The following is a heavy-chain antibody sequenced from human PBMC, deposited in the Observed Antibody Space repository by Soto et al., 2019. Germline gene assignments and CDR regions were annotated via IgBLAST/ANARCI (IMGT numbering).Heavy chain of an antibody. Sequence: PSETLSLTCTVSSDSISSYYWSWIRQPPGKRLEWIGYISYSGSTDYNPSLKSRVTISGETSKNQFSLKVSSVTAADTAVYYCATGTSWQVPFDYWGGGTLVTVSA. CDR3: ATGTSWQVPFDY. CDR1: SDSISSYY. V-gene: IGHV4-59*01. CDR2: ISYSGST. J-gene: IGHJ4*02. D-gene: IGHD6-19*01.